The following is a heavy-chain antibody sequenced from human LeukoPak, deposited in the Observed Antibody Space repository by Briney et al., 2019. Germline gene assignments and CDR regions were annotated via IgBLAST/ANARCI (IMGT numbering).Heavy chain of an antibody. D-gene: IGHD6-13*01. Sequence: GGSLRLSCAVSGITLSNYGMSWVRQAPGKGLEWVAGISGSGGSTNYADSVKGRFTISRDNRKNTLYLQMNSLRAEDTAVYYCAKDIGGIAAAGTKDWFDPWGQGTLVTVSS. CDR2: ISGSGGST. CDR1: GITLSNYG. V-gene: IGHV3-23*01. J-gene: IGHJ5*02. CDR3: AKDIGGIAAAGTKDWFDP.